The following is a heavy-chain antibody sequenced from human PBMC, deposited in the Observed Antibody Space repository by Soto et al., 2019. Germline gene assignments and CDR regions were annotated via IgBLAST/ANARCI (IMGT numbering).Heavy chain of an antibody. J-gene: IGHJ4*02. D-gene: IGHD5-18*01. V-gene: IGHV5-10-1*01. CDR3: ARQIYDADTGPNCQYYFDS. Sequence: PRESLKISGKGSGYSFAGYWITWVRQKPGQGLEWMGRIDPSDSQTYYSPSFRGHVTISVTKSITTVFLQWSSLRASDTAMYYCARQIYDADTGPNCQYYFDSWGQGTPVTVSS. CDR2: IDPSDSQT. CDR1: GYSFAGYW.